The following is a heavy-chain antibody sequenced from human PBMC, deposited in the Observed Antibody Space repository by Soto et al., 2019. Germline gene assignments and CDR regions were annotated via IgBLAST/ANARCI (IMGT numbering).Heavy chain of an antibody. CDR1: GVTFSSYG. CDR3: AREYDDSYDY. V-gene: IGHV3-33*01. D-gene: IGHD2-21*01. J-gene: IGHJ4*02. CDR2: IGYDGSNK. Sequence: QVQLVESGGGVLQPGRSLRLSCAASGVTFSSYGMHWVRQAPGKGLEWVAVIGYDGSNKYYADSVKGRFTISRDNSKHTLYLQINIPNAEATAVYYCAREYDDSYDYWGQGTLVTVSS.